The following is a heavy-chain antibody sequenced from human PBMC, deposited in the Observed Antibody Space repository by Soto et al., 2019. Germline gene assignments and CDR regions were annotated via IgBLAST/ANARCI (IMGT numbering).Heavy chain of an antibody. CDR1: GFSVSDNY. Sequence: EVQLVESGGGLIQPGGSLRLSCAASGFSVSDNYMNWVRQAPGKGLQWVSLLYAGGATFYADSVKGRFTISRDSSKNTLYLQMDSLRVEDTAVYYCAVQRANGYVDPNYALDIWGQGTVVSVSS. CDR3: AVQRANGYVDPNYALDI. D-gene: IGHD5-12*01. V-gene: IGHV3-53*01. J-gene: IGHJ3*02. CDR2: LYAGGAT.